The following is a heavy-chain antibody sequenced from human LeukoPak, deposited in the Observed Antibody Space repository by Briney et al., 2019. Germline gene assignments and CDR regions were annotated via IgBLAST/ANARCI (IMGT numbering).Heavy chain of an antibody. CDR2: ISWNSGSI. J-gene: IGHJ3*02. CDR1: GFTFDDYA. V-gene: IGHV3-9*01. Sequence: PGRSLRLSCAASGFTFDDYAMHWVRQAPGKGLEWVSGISWNSGSIGYEDSVKGRFTISRDNAKNSLYLQMNSLRAEDTALYYCAKDIVLYYYDSSGLSPAFDIWGQGTMVTVSS. D-gene: IGHD3-22*01. CDR3: AKDIVLYYYDSSGLSPAFDI.